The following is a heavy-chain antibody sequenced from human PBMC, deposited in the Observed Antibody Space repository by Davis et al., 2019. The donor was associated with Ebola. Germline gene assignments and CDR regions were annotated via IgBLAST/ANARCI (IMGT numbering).Heavy chain of an antibody. J-gene: IGHJ6*02. CDR1: GFTFSSYG. Sequence: GESLKISCAASGFTFSSYGMHWVRQAPGKGLEWVANINGDGSEKYYVESVRGRLTISRDTAKNSLYLQMNSLRAEDTAVYYCARYITNKGGMDVWGRGTTVTVSS. V-gene: IGHV3-7*03. CDR2: INGDGSEK. CDR3: ARYITNKGGMDV. D-gene: IGHD3-10*01.